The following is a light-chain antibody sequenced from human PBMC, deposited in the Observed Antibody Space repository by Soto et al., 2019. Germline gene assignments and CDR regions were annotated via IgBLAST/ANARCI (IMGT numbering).Light chain of an antibody. Sequence: ALTQPASVSGSPGQSITISCTGTSSDVGGYNYVSWYQQHPGKAPKLMIYEVSNRPSGVSNRFSGSKSGNTASLTISGLQAEDEADYYCSSYTRSSTRVFGGGTKLTVL. CDR3: SSYTRSSTRV. CDR2: EVS. CDR1: SSDVGGYNY. J-gene: IGLJ3*02. V-gene: IGLV2-14*01.